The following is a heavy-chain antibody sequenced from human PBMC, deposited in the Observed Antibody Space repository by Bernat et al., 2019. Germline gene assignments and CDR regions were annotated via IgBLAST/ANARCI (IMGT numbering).Heavy chain of an antibody. D-gene: IGHD5-12*01. CDR2: ILGSGDST. V-gene: IGHV3-64*01. J-gene: IGHJ4*02. CDR1: GFMFTKYA. Sequence: EVELVESGGTLVQPGGSLRLSCAASGFMFTKYAMHWVRQAPGKGPEYLSSILGSGDSTQYANSVKGRFIISRDNSKNTLYLHMGSLRPDDMAVYYCARDKDGGYAIDHWGQGTLVTVSS. CDR3: ARDKDGGYAIDH.